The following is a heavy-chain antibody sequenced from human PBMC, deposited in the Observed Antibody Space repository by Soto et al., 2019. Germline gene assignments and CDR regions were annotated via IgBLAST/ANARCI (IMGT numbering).Heavy chain of an antibody. CDR2: IYYSGST. CDR3: ARDPLN. Sequence: QVHLQESGPGLLKPSQTLSLTCTVSGASISSGGYYWTWIRQHPGKGLEWIGYIYYSGSTYSNPSVKRRVTISVDTSKNQYFLKLSSVAAADTAVYYCARDPLNWGQGTLVTVSS. V-gene: IGHV4-31*03. J-gene: IGHJ4*02. CDR1: GASISSGGYY.